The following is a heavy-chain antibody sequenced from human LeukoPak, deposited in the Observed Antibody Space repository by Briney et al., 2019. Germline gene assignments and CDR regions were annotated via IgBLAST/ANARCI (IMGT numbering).Heavy chain of an antibody. J-gene: IGHJ4*02. CDR3: ARYDYYDSSGADY. Sequence: GGSLRLSCAASGFTVSSNYMSWVRQAPGKGLEWVSVIYSGGSTYYADSVKGGFTITRHNSKNTLYLQMNSLRAEDTAVYYCARYDYYDSSGADYWGQGTLVTVSS. V-gene: IGHV3-53*04. CDR2: IYSGGST. CDR1: GFTVSSNY. D-gene: IGHD3-22*01.